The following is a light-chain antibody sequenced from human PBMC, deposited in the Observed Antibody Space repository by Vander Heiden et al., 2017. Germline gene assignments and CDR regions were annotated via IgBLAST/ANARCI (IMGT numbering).Light chain of an antibody. Sequence: QAVVTQEPSLTVSPGGTVTLTCGSSTGAVTSDHYPYWFQQKPGQAPRTLIYDTNTSHSWTPARFSGSLLGGKAALTLSGAQPEDEAEYYCLLYYSGAKDVFGTGTKVTVL. CDR1: TGAVTSDHY. CDR2: DTN. J-gene: IGLJ1*01. V-gene: IGLV7-46*01. CDR3: LLYYSGAKDV.